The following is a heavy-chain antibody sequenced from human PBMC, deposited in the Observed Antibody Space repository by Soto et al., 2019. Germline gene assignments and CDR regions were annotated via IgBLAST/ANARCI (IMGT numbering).Heavy chain of an antibody. CDR1: GYTFTSYD. J-gene: IGHJ4*02. CDR3: ASSGSGWYLC. Sequence: QVQLVQSGAEVKKPGASVKVSCKASGYTFTSYDINWVRQATGQGLEWMGWMNPNSGNTGYAQKCQGRATMTRNTSISTAYIEMSSLRSEETAVYYCASSGSGWYLCWGQGTLVTVSS. V-gene: IGHV1-8*01. D-gene: IGHD6-19*01. CDR2: MNPNSGNT.